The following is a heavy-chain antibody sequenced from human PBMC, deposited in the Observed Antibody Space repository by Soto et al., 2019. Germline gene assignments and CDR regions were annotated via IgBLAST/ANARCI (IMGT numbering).Heavy chain of an antibody. CDR2: ISDGGGST. V-gene: IGHV3-23*01. CDR3: AKDRSRYTSGWHDWFDP. J-gene: IGHJ5*02. D-gene: IGHD6-19*01. CDR1: GFTFSIYA. Sequence: GSLRLSCAASGFTFSIYAMSWVRQAPGKGLEWVSTISDGGGSTYYADSAQGRFTVSRDNSKNTLYLQMDSLRAEDTAVYYCAKDRSRYTSGWHDWFDPWGQGALVTGSS.